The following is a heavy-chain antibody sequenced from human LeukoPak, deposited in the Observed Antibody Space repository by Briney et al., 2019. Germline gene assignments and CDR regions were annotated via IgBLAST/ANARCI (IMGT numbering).Heavy chain of an antibody. CDR1: GFTFSNYW. CDR2: IRYDGSNK. J-gene: IGHJ6*03. D-gene: IGHD2-2*01. CDR3: AKDAVVVVPAGYFYYYYMDV. Sequence: GGSLRLSCAASGFTFSNYWMSWVRQAPGKGLEWVAFIRYDGSNKYYADSVKGRFTISRDNSKNTLYLQMNSLRAEDTAVYYCAKDAVVVVPAGYFYYYYMDVWGKGTTVTVSS. V-gene: IGHV3-30*02.